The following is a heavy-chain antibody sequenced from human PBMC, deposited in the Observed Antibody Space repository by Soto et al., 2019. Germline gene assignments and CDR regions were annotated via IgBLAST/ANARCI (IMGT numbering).Heavy chain of an antibody. V-gene: IGHV3-7*01. J-gene: IGHJ4*02. Sequence: GGSLRLSCAASGFSISDYWMSWVRQAPGKGLEWVANIKRDGSEKYYVDSVKGRFTISRDNAKNSLYLQRNSLRADDTAVYYCARDRDLAVPAAVIYFDSWGQGTLVTVSS. CDR2: IKRDGSEK. CDR3: ARDRDLAVPAAVIYFDS. D-gene: IGHD2-2*01. CDR1: GFSISDYW.